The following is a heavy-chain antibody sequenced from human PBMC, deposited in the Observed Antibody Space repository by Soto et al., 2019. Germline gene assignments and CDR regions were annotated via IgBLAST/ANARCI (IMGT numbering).Heavy chain of an antibody. CDR2: ISYDGSNK. Sequence: QVQLVESGGGVVQPGRSLRLSCAASGFTFSSYAMHWVRQAPGKGLEWVAVISYDGSNKYYADSVKGRFTISRDNSKNTLYLQMNSLRAEDTAVYYCARDTPDVLYYFDYWGQGTLVTVSS. J-gene: IGHJ4*02. CDR3: ARDTPDVLYYFDY. CDR1: GFTFSSYA. V-gene: IGHV3-30-3*01.